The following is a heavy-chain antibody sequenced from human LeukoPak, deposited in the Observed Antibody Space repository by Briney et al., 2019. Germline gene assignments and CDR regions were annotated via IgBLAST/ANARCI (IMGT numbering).Heavy chain of an antibody. V-gene: IGHV3-23*01. CDR2: ISDSGGST. D-gene: IGHD4/OR15-4a*01. CDR1: GFTFSSYA. Sequence: GGSLRLSCAASGFTFSSYAMSWVRQAPGKGLEWVSAISDSGGSTYYADSVKGRFTISRDNSKNTLYLQMNSLRAEDTAVYYCARRAGAYSHPYDYWGQGTLVTVSS. CDR3: ARRAGAYSHPYDY. J-gene: IGHJ4*02.